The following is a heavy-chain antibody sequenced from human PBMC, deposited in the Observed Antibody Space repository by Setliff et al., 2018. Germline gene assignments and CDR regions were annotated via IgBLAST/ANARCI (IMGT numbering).Heavy chain of an antibody. CDR2: MDPKNGDT. V-gene: IGHV1-2*02. Sequence: GASVKVSCKASGYDFTDHYLHWLRQAPGQGPEWMGWMDPKNGDTTYAQKFQGRVTMTWDTSITTDYMELSSLRSEDTAVYYCARDKGYCSGGSCSDDYYYYYYYMDVWGKGTTVTVSS. D-gene: IGHD2-15*01. CDR1: GYDFTDHY. CDR3: ARDKGYCSGGSCSDDYYYYYYYMDV. J-gene: IGHJ6*03.